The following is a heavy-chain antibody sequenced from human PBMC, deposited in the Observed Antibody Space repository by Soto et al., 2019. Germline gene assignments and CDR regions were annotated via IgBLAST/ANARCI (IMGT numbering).Heavy chain of an antibody. D-gene: IGHD2-2*02. CDR3: ARALFQYRRYYYYYGMDV. J-gene: IGHJ6*02. Sequence: QVQLQESGPGLVKPSETLSLTCTVSGGSVSSGSYYWSWIRQPPGKGLEWIGYIYYSGSTNYNPALKSRVTISVDTSKNQFSLKLSSVTAADTAVYYCARALFQYRRYYYYYGMDVWGQGTTVTVSS. CDR2: IYYSGST. V-gene: IGHV4-61*01. CDR1: GGSVSSGSYY.